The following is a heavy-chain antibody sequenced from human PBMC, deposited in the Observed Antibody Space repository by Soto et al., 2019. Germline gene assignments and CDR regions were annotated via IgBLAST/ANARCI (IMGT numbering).Heavy chain of an antibody. CDR3: AREYCSSPSCYINWFDP. Sequence: SETLSLTCTVSGGSISSGGYYWSWIRQHPGKGLEWIGYIYYSGSTYYNPSLKSRVTISVDTSKNQFSLKLSSVTAADTAVYYCAREYCSSPSCYINWFDPWGQGTLVTVSS. D-gene: IGHD2-2*02. V-gene: IGHV4-31*03. CDR1: GGSISSGGYY. J-gene: IGHJ5*02. CDR2: IYYSGST.